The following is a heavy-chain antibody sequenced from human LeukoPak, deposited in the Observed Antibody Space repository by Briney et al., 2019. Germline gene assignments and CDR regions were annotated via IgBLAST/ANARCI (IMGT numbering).Heavy chain of an antibody. CDR2: ISGSGGST. CDR3: ERDRSRLWFEESHFDY. Sequence: GGSLRLSCAASGFTFSSYAMSWVRQAPGKGLEWVSAISGSGGSTYYADSVKGRFTISRDNSKNTLYLQMNSLRAEDTAVYYCERDRSRLWFEESHFDYWGQGTLVTVSS. J-gene: IGHJ4*02. D-gene: IGHD3-10*01. CDR1: GFTFSSYA. V-gene: IGHV3-23*01.